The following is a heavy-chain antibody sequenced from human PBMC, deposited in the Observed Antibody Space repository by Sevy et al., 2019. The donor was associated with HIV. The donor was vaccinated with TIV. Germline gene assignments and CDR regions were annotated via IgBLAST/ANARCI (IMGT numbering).Heavy chain of an antibody. CDR1: GFTFSSYA. CDR3: ARVQSPLLRYFDWLASSLDY. D-gene: IGHD3-9*01. Sequence: GGSLRLSCAASGFTFSSYAMHWVRQAPGKGLEWVAVISYDGSNKYYAHSVKGRFTISRDNSKNTLYLQMNSLRAEDTAVYYCARVQSPLLRYFDWLASSLDYWGQGTLVTVSS. J-gene: IGHJ4*02. V-gene: IGHV3-30-3*01. CDR2: ISYDGSNK.